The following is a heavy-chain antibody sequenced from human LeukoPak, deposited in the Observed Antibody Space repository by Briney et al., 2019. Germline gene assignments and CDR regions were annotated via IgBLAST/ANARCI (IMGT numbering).Heavy chain of an antibody. D-gene: IGHD6-13*01. CDR1: GGSISSSSYY. CDR2: IYYSGST. J-gene: IGHJ4*02. V-gene: IGHV4-39*02. CDR3: AREVEAAAGPQIDY. Sequence: PSETLSLTCTVSGGSISSSSYYWGWIRQPPGKGLAWIGSIYYSGSTYYNPSLKSRVTISVDTSKNQFSLKLSSVTAADTAVYYCAREVEAAAGPQIDYWGQGTLVTVSS.